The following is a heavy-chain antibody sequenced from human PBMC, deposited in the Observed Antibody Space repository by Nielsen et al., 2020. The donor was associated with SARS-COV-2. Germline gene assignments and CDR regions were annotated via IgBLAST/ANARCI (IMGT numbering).Heavy chain of an antibody. J-gene: IGHJ5*02. CDR2: IYYSGST. Sequence: WIRQPPGKGLEWIGYIYYSGSTYYNSSLKSRVTISVDTSKNQFSLKLSSVTAADTAVYYCARARSITMVRGVISDWFDPWGQGTLVTVSS. V-gene: IGHV4-31*02. D-gene: IGHD3-10*01. CDR3: ARARSITMVRGVISDWFDP.